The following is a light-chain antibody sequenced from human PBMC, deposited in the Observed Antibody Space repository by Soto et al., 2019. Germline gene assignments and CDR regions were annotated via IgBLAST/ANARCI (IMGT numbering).Light chain of an antibody. J-gene: IGLJ1*01. Sequence: QSALTQPASVSGSPGQSITISCTGTSSDVGGYNSVSWFQQHPSKAPKLIIYEVSHRPSGVSIRFSGSKSGNKASLTISGLQAEDEADYYCNSYRHSTTLVFGTGTKLTVL. V-gene: IGLV2-14*01. CDR3: NSYRHSTTLV. CDR2: EVS. CDR1: SSDVGGYNS.